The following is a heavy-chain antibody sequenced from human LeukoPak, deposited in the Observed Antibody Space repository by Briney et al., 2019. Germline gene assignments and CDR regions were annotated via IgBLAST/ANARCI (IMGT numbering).Heavy chain of an antibody. V-gene: IGHV3-15*01. J-gene: IGHJ6*02. D-gene: IGHD3-10*01. Sequence: GGSLRLSCAASGVTVSDAYMSWVRQAPGKGLEWVGRIKSDRDGGTADYSTSLKGMLIIPRKYSENTLYRELNILKREDTAVYYCTLVPPFVGMRVWGHGATVTVSS. CDR2: IKSDRDGGTA. CDR3: TLVPPFVGMRV. CDR1: GVTVSDAY.